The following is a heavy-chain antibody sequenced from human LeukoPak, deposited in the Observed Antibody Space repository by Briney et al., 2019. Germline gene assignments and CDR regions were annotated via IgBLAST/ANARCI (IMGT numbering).Heavy chain of an antibody. CDR2: INPNSGGT. V-gene: IGHV1-2*02. D-gene: IGHD1-26*01. J-gene: IGHJ4*02. Sequence: ASVKVSCKASGYTFTGYYMHWVRQAPGQGLEWMGWINPNSGGTNYAQKFQGRVTMTRDTPISTAYMELSRLRSDDTAVYYCARAIEWEPYYFDYWGQGTLVTVSS. CDR3: ARAIEWEPYYFDY. CDR1: GYTFTGYY.